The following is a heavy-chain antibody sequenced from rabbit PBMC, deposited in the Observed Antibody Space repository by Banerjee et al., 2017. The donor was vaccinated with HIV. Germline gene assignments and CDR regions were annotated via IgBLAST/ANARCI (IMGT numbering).Heavy chain of an antibody. V-gene: IGHV1S45*01. CDR1: GFSFSSTYW. CDR2: IDAGSSGTA. CDR3: ARDESGGYLYGMDL. J-gene: IGHJ6*01. Sequence: QEQLKETGGGLVQPGGSLTLTCTASGFSFSSTYWICWVRQAPGKGLEWIACIDAGSSGTAYYANWAKGRFTISKTSSTTVTLQMTSLTAADTATYFCARDESGGYLYGMDLWGQGTLVTVS. D-gene: IGHD1-1*01.